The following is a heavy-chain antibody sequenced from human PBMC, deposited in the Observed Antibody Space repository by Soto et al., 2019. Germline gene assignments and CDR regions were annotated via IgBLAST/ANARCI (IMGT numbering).Heavy chain of an antibody. CDR3: ARGRRGYYGSGSLADY. D-gene: IGHD3-10*01. J-gene: IGHJ4*02. Sequence: QVQLVQSGAEVKKPGASVKVSCKASGYTFTSYDINWVRQATGQGLEWMGWMNPNSGNTGYAQKFQGRVTMTRNTSISTAYMELSSLRSEDTAVYYCARGRRGYYGSGSLADYWGQGTLVTVSS. V-gene: IGHV1-8*01. CDR2: MNPNSGNT. CDR1: GYTFTSYD.